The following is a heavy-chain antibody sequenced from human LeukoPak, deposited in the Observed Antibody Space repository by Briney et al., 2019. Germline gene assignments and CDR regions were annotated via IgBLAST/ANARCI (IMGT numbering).Heavy chain of an antibody. J-gene: IGHJ4*02. D-gene: IGHD3-10*01. CDR1: GFSFASYA. CDR2: ISGSDGST. CDR3: AKGESRPNYYFDC. V-gene: IGHV3-23*01. Sequence: GGSLRLSCAASGFSFASYAMRWVRQAPGKGLEWVSSISGSDGSTYYTDSVKGRFTISRDNSKNTLYLQMNSLRAEDTAIYYCAKGESRPNYYFDCWGQGTLVTVSS.